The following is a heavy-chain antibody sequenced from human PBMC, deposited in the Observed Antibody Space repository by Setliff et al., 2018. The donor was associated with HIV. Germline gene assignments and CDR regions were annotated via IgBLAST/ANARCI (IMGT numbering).Heavy chain of an antibody. Sequence: PSETLSLTCAVSGASINNSTYYWGWIRQPSGKGLEWIGDIHYSGSTYYNPSLKSRLTISIDTSKNRFSLKLKSVTAADTAVYYWAREPATYNGYNWDYYGTDLWGQGTTVTVSS. D-gene: IGHD5-12*01. CDR1: GASINNSTYY. CDR3: AREPATYNGYNWDYYGTDL. CDR2: IHYSGST. V-gene: IGHV4-39*07. J-gene: IGHJ6*02.